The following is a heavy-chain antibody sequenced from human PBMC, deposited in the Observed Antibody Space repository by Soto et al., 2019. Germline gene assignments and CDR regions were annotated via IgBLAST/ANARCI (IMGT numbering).Heavy chain of an antibody. CDR2: INAGNGNT. CDR1: GYTFTSYA. V-gene: IGHV1-3*01. CDR3: ARQAEGGYNYGC. D-gene: IGHD5-12*01. Sequence: QVQLVQSGAEVKKPGASVKVSCKASGYTFTSYAMHWVRQAPGQRLEWMGWINAGNGNTKYSQKFQGRVTITRDTSASTAYMEPSSLRSEDTAVYYCARQAEGGYNYGCWGQGTLVTVSS. J-gene: IGHJ4*02.